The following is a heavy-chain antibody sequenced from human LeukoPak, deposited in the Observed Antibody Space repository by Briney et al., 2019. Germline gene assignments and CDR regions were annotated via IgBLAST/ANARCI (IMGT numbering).Heavy chain of an antibody. CDR2: INPSGTGT. Sequence: ASVKVSCKASGYTFTNNYMHWVRQAPGQGLEWMGVINPSGTGTSYAQKFQGRITMSRDTSTSTVYMELSSLRSEDTAFYYCATDHSMANTAWWFDPWGQGTLVTVSS. CDR1: GYTFTNNY. CDR3: ATDHSMANTAWWFDP. D-gene: IGHD5-24*01. J-gene: IGHJ5*02. V-gene: IGHV1-46*01.